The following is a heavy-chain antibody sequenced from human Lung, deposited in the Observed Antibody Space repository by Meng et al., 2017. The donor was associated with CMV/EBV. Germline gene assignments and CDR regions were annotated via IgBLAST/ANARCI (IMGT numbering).Heavy chain of an antibody. J-gene: IGHJ2*01. Sequence: XVXVSXXASGGTFSSYAISWVRQAPGQGLEWMGGIIPIFGTANYAQKFQGRVTITTDESTSTAYMELSSLRSEDTAVYYCARDAGGSSSSGYFDLWGRGXLVTVSS. D-gene: IGHD6-6*01. V-gene: IGHV1-69*05. CDR3: ARDAGGSSSSGYFDL. CDR1: GGTFSSYA. CDR2: IIPIFGTA.